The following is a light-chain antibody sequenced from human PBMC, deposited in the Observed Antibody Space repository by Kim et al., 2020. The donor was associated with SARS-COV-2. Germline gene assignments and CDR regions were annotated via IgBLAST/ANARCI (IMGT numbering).Light chain of an antibody. CDR2: AAS. CDR3: QQSYSTPRT. Sequence: DIQMTQSPSSLSASVGDRVTITCRASQRISSYLNWYQQKPGKAPKLLIYAASSLQSGVRSRFSGSGSGTDFTLTISSLQPEDFATYYCQQSYSTPRTFGQGTKVDIK. J-gene: IGKJ1*01. CDR1: QRISSY. V-gene: IGKV1-39*01.